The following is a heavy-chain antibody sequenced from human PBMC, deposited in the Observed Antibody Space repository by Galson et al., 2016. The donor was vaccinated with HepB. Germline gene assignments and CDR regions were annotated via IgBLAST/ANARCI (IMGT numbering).Heavy chain of an antibody. CDR1: GFTVSSNY. V-gene: IGHV3-53*01. CDR2: VYSGGST. J-gene: IGHJ4*02. D-gene: IGHD5-24*01. Sequence: SLRLSCAASGFTVSSNYMSWVRQAPGKGLEWVSDVYSGGSTNYADSVKGRFTLTRDHYKNTLYLQMNSLRAEDTAIYYCSVELLQDFDFWGQGTLVTVSS. CDR3: SVELLQDFDF.